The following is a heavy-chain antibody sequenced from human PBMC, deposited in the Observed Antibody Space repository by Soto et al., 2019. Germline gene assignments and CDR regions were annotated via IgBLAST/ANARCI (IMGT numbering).Heavy chain of an antibody. CDR3: AKDIEGYYYYYGMDV. Sequence: GGSLRLSCAASGFTFSSYAMSWVRQAQGKGLEWVSAISGSGGSTYYADSVKGRFTISRDNSKNTLYLQMNSLRAEDTAVYYCAKDIEGYYYYYGMDVWGQGTTVTVSS. V-gene: IGHV3-23*01. J-gene: IGHJ6*02. CDR2: ISGSGGST. D-gene: IGHD3-16*02. CDR1: GFTFSSYA.